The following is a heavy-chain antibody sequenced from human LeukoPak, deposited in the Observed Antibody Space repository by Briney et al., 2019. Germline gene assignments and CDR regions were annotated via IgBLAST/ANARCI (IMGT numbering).Heavy chain of an antibody. Sequence: GSLRLSCVASGFTFATSWMTWVRQAPGKGLEWVANIKQDGTEKYYVDSVRGRFTISRDNAKNSLYLQMNSLSAEGTAVYYCAKRSRRLTIVRGVPREDVWGQGTTVTVSS. CDR2: IKQDGTEK. D-gene: IGHD3-10*01. J-gene: IGHJ6*02. CDR1: GFTFATSW. CDR3: AKRSRRLTIVRGVPREDV. V-gene: IGHV3-7*01.